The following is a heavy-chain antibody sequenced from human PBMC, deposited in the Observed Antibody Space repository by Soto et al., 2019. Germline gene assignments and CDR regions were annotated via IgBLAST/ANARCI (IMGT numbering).Heavy chain of an antibody. Sequence: QVQLQESGPGLVKPSETLSLTCTVSGGSVSSDTYYWSWIRQPPGKGLEWIAYIYYSGSTNHNPSLMSRVTISVDTSKNQFSLKLSPVTAADTAVYYCARLDCVSATCQFDSWGLGTLVTVSS. CDR2: IYYSGST. D-gene: IGHD2-2*01. CDR3: ARLDCVSATCQFDS. J-gene: IGHJ4*02. V-gene: IGHV4-61*01. CDR1: GGSVSSDTYY.